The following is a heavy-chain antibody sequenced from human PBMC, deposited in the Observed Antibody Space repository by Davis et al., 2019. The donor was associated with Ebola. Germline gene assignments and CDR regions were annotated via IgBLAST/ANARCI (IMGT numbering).Heavy chain of an antibody. CDR2: INHSGRT. J-gene: IGHJ4*02. CDR3: ARAAYYYGSGVDY. Sequence: MPSETLSLTCAVYGGSFSGYYWSWIRQPPGKGLEWIGEINHSGRTNYNPSLKSRVTISVDTSKNQFSLKLSSVTAADTAVYYCARAAYYYGSGVDYWGQGTLVTGSS. CDR1: GGSFSGYY. D-gene: IGHD3-10*01. V-gene: IGHV4-34*01.